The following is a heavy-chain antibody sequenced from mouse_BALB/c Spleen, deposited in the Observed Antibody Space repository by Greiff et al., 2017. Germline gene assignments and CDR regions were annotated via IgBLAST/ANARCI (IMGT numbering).Heavy chain of an antibody. CDR1: GFTFSSYT. Sequence: EVKLEESGGGLVQPGGSLKLSCAASGFTFSSYTMSWVRQTPEKRLEWVAYISNGGGSTYYPDTVKGRFTISRDNAKNTLYLQMSSLKSEDTAMYYCARHGLPTPLYAMDYWGQGTSVTVSS. CDR2: ISNGGGST. J-gene: IGHJ4*01. V-gene: IGHV5-12-2*01. CDR3: ARHGLPTPLYAMDY. D-gene: IGHD2-10*01.